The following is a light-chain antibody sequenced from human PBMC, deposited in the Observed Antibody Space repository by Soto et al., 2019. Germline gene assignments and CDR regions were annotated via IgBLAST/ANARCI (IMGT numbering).Light chain of an antibody. CDR1: SGHSSYA. Sequence: QPVLTQSPSASASLGASVKLTCTLSSGHSSYAIAWHQQQPEKGPRYLMKLDSDGSHTKGDAIPDRFSGSSSGAERYLTISGLQSEDAGAYYCQTWGTGIHVVFGGGTKLTVL. CDR3: QTWGTGIHVV. CDR2: LDSDGSH. J-gene: IGLJ2*01. V-gene: IGLV4-69*01.